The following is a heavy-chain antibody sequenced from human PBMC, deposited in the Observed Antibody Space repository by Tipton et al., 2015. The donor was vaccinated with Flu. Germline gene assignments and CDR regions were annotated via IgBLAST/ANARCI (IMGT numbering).Heavy chain of an antibody. CDR2: INHDGSEK. V-gene: IGHV3-7*01. CDR1: GFTFSQYW. Sequence: VQLVQSGGGLVQPGGSLRLSCATSGFTFSQYWMNWVRQAPGKGLEWVANINHDGSEKHYVESVKGRFTISRDNAKKSLYLQMNSLRAEDTAVYYCARVTGASTAYGLDVWGQGTTVTVSS. D-gene: IGHD3-10*01. CDR3: ARVTGASTAYGLDV. J-gene: IGHJ6*02.